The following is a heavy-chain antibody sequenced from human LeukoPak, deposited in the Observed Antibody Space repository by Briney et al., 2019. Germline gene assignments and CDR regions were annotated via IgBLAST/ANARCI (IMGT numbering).Heavy chain of an antibody. CDR1: GGSISSGGYS. D-gene: IGHD2-21*01. CDR2: VAHHGKT. J-gene: IGHJ4*02. CDR3: TRTNRDWVPSDY. Sequence: NPSQTLSLTCAVSGGSISSGGYSWSWVRQPPGKGLEWIAEVAHHGKTNYNPSLESRVTVSLDKSKSQFSLNLTSVTAADTAVYFCTRTNRDWVPSDYWGQGTLVTVSS. V-gene: IGHV4-30-2*01.